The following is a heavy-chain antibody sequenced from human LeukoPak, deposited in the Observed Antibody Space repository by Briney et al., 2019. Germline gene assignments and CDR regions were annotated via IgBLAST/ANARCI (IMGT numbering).Heavy chain of an antibody. CDR3: ARSSKVESFDY. CDR2: IIPIFGIA. Sequence: SVKVSCKASGGTFSSYAISWVRQPHGQGLEWMGRIIPIFGIANYAQKFQGRVTITADKSTSTAYMELSSLRSEDTAVYYCARSSKVESFDYWGQGTLVTVSS. V-gene: IGHV1-69*04. J-gene: IGHJ4*02. D-gene: IGHD3-3*01. CDR1: GGTFSSYA.